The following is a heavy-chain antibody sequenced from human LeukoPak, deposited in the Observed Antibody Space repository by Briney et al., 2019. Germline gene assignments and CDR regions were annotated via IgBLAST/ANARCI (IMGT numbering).Heavy chain of an antibody. CDR2: IKQDGSEK. CDR3: ARVGYEIAVVKGAFDC. J-gene: IGHJ4*02. D-gene: IGHD6-19*01. CDR1: GFTLSSYW. Sequence: GGSLRLSCAASGFTLSSYWMSWVRQAPGKGLEWVANIKQDGSEKYYVDSVKGRFTISRDNAKNSLYLQMNSLRAEDTAVYYCARVGYEIAVVKGAFDCWGQGTLVTVSS. V-gene: IGHV3-7*01.